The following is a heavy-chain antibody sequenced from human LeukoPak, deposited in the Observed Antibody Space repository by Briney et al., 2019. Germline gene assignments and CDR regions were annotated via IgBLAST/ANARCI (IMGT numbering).Heavy chain of an antibody. D-gene: IGHD2-2*01. CDR2: INHSGST. Sequence: SETLSLTCAVSGYSISSGYYWSWIRQPPGKGLEWIGEINHSGSTNYNPSLKSRVTISVDTSKNQFSLKLSSVTAADTAVYYCARGRYDKRRDFDYWGQRTLVTVSS. J-gene: IGHJ4*02. CDR1: GYSISSGYY. V-gene: IGHV4-34*01. CDR3: ARGRYDKRRDFDY.